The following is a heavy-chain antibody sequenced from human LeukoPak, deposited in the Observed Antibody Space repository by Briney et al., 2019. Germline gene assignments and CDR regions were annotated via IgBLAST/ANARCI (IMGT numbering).Heavy chain of an antibody. CDR3: ARSQRRYQLLYWFDP. J-gene: IGHJ5*02. CDR1: GFTFSNYA. CDR2: ISYDGSNK. D-gene: IGHD2-2*01. Sequence: GGSLRLSCAASGFTFSNYAMRWVRQAPGKGLEWVAVISYDGSNKYYADSVKGRFTISRDNSKNTLYLQMNSLRAEDTAVYYCARSQRRYQLLYWFDPWGQGTLVTVSS. V-gene: IGHV3-30*04.